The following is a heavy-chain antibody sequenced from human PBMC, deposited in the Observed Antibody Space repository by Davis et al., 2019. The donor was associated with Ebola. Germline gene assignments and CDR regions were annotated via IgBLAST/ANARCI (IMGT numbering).Heavy chain of an antibody. Sequence: GESLKISCAASGFTFSSYAMNWVRQAPGKGLEWVSSISSSSSYIYYADSVKGRFTISRDNSKNTLYLQMNSLRAEDTAVYYCARDYGDYYYGMDVWGQGTTVTVSS. D-gene: IGHD4-17*01. J-gene: IGHJ6*02. V-gene: IGHV3-21*04. CDR2: ISSSSSYI. CDR3: ARDYGDYYYGMDV. CDR1: GFTFSSYA.